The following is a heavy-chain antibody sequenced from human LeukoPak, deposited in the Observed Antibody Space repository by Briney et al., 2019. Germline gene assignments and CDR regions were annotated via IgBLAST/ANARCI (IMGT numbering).Heavy chain of an antibody. V-gene: IGHV1-69*04. CDR1: GGTFTKNA. Sequence: SVKVSCKASGGTFTKNAMSWVRQAPGRGLEWMGRIIPIVGITHYAQKFQGRLTITADTSSTTAYMELSSLRSEDTAVYYCARVQAVGVPVAIDAYYDYGMDVWGQGTAVTVSS. CDR2: IIPIVGIT. J-gene: IGHJ6*02. CDR3: ARVQAVGVPVAIDAYYDYGMDV. D-gene: IGHD2-2*02.